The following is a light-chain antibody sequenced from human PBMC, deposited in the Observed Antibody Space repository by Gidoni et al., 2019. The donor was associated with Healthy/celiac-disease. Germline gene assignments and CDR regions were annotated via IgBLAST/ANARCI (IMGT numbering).Light chain of an antibody. Sequence: EIVMTQSPATLSVSPGERATLSCRASQSVSSNLAWYQQKPGQAPRLLIYGASIRATGIPARFSGSGSGTEFTLTISSLQSEAFAVYYCQQYNNWPPSTFAQGTKLEI. CDR1: QSVSSN. CDR2: GAS. J-gene: IGKJ2*01. CDR3: QQYNNWPPST. V-gene: IGKV3D-15*01.